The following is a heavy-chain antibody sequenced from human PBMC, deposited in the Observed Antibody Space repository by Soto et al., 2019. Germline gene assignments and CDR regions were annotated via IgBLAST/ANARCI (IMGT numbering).Heavy chain of an antibody. CDR2: IRSKANSYAT. Sequence: EVQLVESGGGLVQPGGSLKLSCAASGFTFSGSAMHWVRQASGKGLEWVGRIRSKANSYATAYAASVKGRFTISRDDSKNTAYLQMNSLKTEDTAVYYCTRHTTVVRNYYYYGMDVWGQGTTVTVSS. D-gene: IGHD4-17*01. CDR3: TRHTTVVRNYYYYGMDV. J-gene: IGHJ6*02. CDR1: GFTFSGSA. V-gene: IGHV3-73*02.